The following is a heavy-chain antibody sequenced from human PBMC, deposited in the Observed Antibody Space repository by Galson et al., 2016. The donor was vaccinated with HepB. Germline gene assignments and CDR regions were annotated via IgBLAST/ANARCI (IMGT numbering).Heavy chain of an antibody. D-gene: IGHD3-10*01. CDR3: ARMNYYGSGSPIDH. CDR2: INRDGSTT. J-gene: IGHJ4*02. V-gene: IGHV3-74*01. CDR1: GFNFSTYW. Sequence: SLRLSCAVSGFNFSTYWMNWVRQAPGEGLEWVSRINRDGSTTNYVDSVKGRFTISSDNAENTLYLQMDSLRGDDTAVYYCARMNYYGSGSPIDHWGQGSLVTVSS.